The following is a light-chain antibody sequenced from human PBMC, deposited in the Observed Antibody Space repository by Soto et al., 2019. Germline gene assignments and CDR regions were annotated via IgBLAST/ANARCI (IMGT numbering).Light chain of an antibody. V-gene: IGLV1-44*01. CDR2: SNN. J-gene: IGLJ1*01. Sequence: QSVLTQPPSASGAPGQTVTISCSGSSSNIGTNSVNWYQQVPGKAPKFLISSNNQRPSGVPDRFSGSKSGTSASLAISGLQSEDEADYYCSSYTSSSALVVFGTGTKLTVL. CDR3: SSYTSSSALVV. CDR1: SSNIGTNS.